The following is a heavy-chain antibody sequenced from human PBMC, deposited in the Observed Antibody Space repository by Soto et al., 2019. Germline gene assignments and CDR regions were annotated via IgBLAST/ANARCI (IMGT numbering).Heavy chain of an antibody. V-gene: IGHV3-30*18. D-gene: IGHD4-4*01. CDR1: GFTFSTFG. CDR3: PKANFVTYPLCDY. CDR2: ISYDGNAK. J-gene: IGHJ4*02. Sequence: QVQLVESGGGVVQPGRSLRLSCAASGFTFSTFGMHWVRQAPGKGLEWVAVISYDGNAKYYVHSVKGRFTISKDNSKSTLYLQMNSLRSEDTAVYYCPKANFVTYPLCDYWGQGTLVTVSS.